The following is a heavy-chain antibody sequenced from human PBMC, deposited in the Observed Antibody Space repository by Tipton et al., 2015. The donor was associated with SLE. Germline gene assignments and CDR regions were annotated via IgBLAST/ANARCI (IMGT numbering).Heavy chain of an antibody. Sequence: TLSLTCSVSGGSVKSSSFYWGWIRQPPGKGLEWIGTMYHSGNTYSNPSLKSRVTISVDTSKNQFSLKLSSVTAADTAVYYCARGCSSITCYYYFYMDVWGKGTTVTVSS. J-gene: IGHJ6*03. CDR2: MYHSGNT. CDR1: GGSVKSSSFY. CDR3: ARGCSSITCYYYFYMDV. V-gene: IGHV4-39*07. D-gene: IGHD2-2*01.